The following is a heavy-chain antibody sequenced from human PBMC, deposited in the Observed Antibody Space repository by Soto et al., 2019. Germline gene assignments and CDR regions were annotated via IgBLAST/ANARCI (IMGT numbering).Heavy chain of an antibody. CDR2: IIPMFETT. V-gene: IGHV1-69*01. Sequence: QVQLVQSGAEVKKPGSSVKVSCKASGGTFRTHGISWVRQAPGQGLEWMGGIIPMFETTNYAQRFPGRLTITADESTTTAYMSLRSLTFEDTAMYYCASYSSGWYNFDCWGQGTLVTISS. J-gene: IGHJ4*02. CDR3: ASYSSGWYNFDC. CDR1: GGTFRTHG. D-gene: IGHD6-19*01.